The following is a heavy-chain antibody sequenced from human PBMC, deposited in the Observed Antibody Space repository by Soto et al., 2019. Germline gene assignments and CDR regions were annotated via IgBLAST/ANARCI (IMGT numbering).Heavy chain of an antibody. D-gene: IGHD1-26*01. J-gene: IGHJ3*02. CDR3: AIKKVGATSFHVCHT. V-gene: IGHV3-21*05. CDR1: EFNFSSYG. Sequence: GGSLRLSCAVAEFNFSSYGRNWVRQDPGKGLEWVSYIMPGSSHLFYADSVKGRFTISRENAKNALYLQMNSLRAEDTAVYYCAIKKVGATSFHVCHTWGQGTMITAS. CDR2: IMPGSSHL.